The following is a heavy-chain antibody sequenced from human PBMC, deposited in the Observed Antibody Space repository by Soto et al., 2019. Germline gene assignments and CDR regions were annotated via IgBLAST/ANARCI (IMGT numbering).Heavy chain of an antibody. D-gene: IGHD2-2*01. CDR3: VVVPAAHGHYGMDV. J-gene: IGHJ6*02. CDR2: ISSSSSTI. V-gene: IGHV3-48*01. Sequence: EVQLVESGGGLVQPGGSLRLSCAASGFTFSSYSMNWVRQAPGKGLEWVSYISSSSSTIYYADSVKGRFTISRDNAKNSLYLQMNSLRAEDTAVYYCVVVPAAHGHYGMDVWGQGTTVTVSS. CDR1: GFTFSSYS.